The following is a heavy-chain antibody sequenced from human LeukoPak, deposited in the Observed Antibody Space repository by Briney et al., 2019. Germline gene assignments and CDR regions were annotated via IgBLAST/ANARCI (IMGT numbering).Heavy chain of an antibody. CDR2: ISSTGYTI. V-gene: IGHV3-48*03. Sequence: PGGSLRLSCAASGFTFNNSEMEWVSQAPGKGMEWVSYISSTGYTIYYSVSVKGRFTISRYNAKNSLFLQMNSLRVEDTAVYFCARGWDNSGYYCDYWGQGTLVTVSS. CDR1: GFTFNNSE. D-gene: IGHD6-19*01. CDR3: ARGWDNSGYYCDY. J-gene: IGHJ4*02.